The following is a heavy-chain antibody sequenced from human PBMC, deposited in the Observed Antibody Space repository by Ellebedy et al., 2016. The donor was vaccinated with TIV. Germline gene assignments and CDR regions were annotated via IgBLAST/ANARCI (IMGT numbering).Heavy chain of an antibody. CDR2: INHSGNT. V-gene: IGHV4-34*01. CDR1: GESFSGHY. Sequence: SETLSLXXAVYGESFSGHYWSWIRQPPGKGLEWIGEINHSGNTNYNPSLKSRVIISVDTSKSQFSLKLNSVTAADMAVYYCARGREQWHRFDYWGQGTLVTVSS. CDR3: ARGREQWHRFDY. J-gene: IGHJ4*02. D-gene: IGHD6-19*01.